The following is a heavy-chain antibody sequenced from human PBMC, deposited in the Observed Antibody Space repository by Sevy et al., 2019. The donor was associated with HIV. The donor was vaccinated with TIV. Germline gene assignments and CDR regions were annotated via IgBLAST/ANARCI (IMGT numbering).Heavy chain of an antibody. CDR1: GFTFNTYT. V-gene: IGHV3-21*01. Sequence: GGSLRLSCAASGFTFNTYTMNWVRQAPGEGLEWVSSISSSANHIYYADSVKGRFTISRDNAKNSLFLQMNNLRAEDTAVYYCARPYGSGSWEAFDIWGQGTMVTVSS. J-gene: IGHJ3*02. CDR2: ISSSANHI. CDR3: ARPYGSGSWEAFDI. D-gene: IGHD3-10*01.